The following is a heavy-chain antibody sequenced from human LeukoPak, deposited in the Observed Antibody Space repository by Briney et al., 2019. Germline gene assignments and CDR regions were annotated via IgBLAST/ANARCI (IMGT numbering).Heavy chain of an antibody. Sequence: SQTLSLTCTVSGGSISSGSYYWSWIRQPAGKGLEWIGYIYYSGSTNYNPSLKSRVTISVDTSKNQFSLKLSSVTAADTAVYYCARGRYDSSGTARAYYYYMDVWGKGTTVTVSS. CDR3: ARGRYDSSGTARAYYYYMDV. CDR2: IYYSGST. D-gene: IGHD3-22*01. J-gene: IGHJ6*03. CDR1: GGSISSGSYY. V-gene: IGHV4-61*10.